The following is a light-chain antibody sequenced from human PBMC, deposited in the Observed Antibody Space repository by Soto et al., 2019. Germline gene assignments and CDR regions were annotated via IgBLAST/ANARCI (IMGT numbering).Light chain of an antibody. V-gene: IGKV3-20*01. J-gene: IGKJ2*01. CDR3: QQYSGSRT. Sequence: ELVLTQSPGTLSLSPGERATLSCRASQSVSSSYLAWYQQKPGQAPRLLIYGTSSRATGIPDRFRGSGSGTDFTLTISRLEREDFAVYYCQQYSGSRTFGQGTKLEIK. CDR2: GTS. CDR1: QSVSSSY.